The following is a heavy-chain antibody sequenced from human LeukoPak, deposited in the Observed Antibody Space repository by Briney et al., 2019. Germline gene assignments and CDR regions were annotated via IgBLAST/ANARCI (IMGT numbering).Heavy chain of an antibody. CDR2: MNPNSGNT. CDR3: ARGQDSSSWSRWFDP. V-gene: IGHV1-8*01. CDR1: GYTFTSYD. J-gene: IGHJ5*02. D-gene: IGHD6-13*01. Sequence: ASVKVSSKASGYTFTSYDINWVRQATGQGLEWMGWMNPNSGNTGYAQKFQGRVTMTRNTSISTAYMELSSLRSEDTAVYYCARGQDSSSWSRWFDPWGQGTLVTVSS.